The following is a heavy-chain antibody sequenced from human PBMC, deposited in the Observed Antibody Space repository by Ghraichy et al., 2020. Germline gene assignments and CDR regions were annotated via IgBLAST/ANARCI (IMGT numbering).Heavy chain of an antibody. CDR1: GFTFNNAW. V-gene: IGHV3-15*04. CDR3: TTGYGTIDF. D-gene: IGHD1-1*01. CDR2: VESFANGGTT. Sequence: GSLRLSCAVSGFTFNNAWMTWVRQAPGKGLECVGRVESFANGGTTEYAAPVKGRFTISRDDSKNTVYLQMNGLKTEDTAVYYCTTGYGTIDFWGQGTLVTVSS. J-gene: IGHJ4*02.